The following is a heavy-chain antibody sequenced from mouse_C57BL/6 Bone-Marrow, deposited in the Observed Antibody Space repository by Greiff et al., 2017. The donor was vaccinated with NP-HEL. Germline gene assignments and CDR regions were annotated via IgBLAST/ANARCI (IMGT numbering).Heavy chain of an antibody. V-gene: IGHV1-64*01. CDR2: IHPNSGST. D-gene: IGHD2-4*01. Sequence: QVQLQQSGAELVKPGASVKLSCKASGYTFTSYWMHWVKQRPGQGLEWIGMIHPNSGSTNYNEKFKSKATLTVDKSSSTAYMQLSSLTSEDSAVYYCARGGIYYDYPFDYWGQGTTLTVSS. CDR1: GYTFTSYW. CDR3: ARGGIYYDYPFDY. J-gene: IGHJ2*01.